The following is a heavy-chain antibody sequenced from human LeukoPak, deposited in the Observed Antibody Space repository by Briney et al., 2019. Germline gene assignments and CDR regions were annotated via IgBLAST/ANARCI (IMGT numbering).Heavy chain of an antibody. J-gene: IGHJ4*02. CDR2: IYYSGSN. Sequence: SETLSLTCTVSGGSINNYYWSWIRQSPEKGLEWIGYIYYSGSNNYNPSLKSRVTISENTSKNQFSLQLSAVTAADTAVYYCARINNWNYVTDYWGQGTLVTVSS. V-gene: IGHV4-59*01. CDR3: ARINNWNYVTDY. CDR1: GGSINNYY. D-gene: IGHD1-7*01.